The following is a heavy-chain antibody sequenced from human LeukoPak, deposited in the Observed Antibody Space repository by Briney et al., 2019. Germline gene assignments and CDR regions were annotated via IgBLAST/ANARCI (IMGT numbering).Heavy chain of an antibody. V-gene: IGHV1-2*02. J-gene: IGHJ4*02. D-gene: IGHD3-16*02. CDR3: ARVRAPSFTQEGFDY. CDR1: GYTFIDYY. Sequence: ASVKVSCKASGYTFIDYYLHWVRQAPGQGPEWMGWINPNSGTTDYAQIFQGRVTMTRDTSISIAYMELSSLRSDDTAVYHCARVRAPSFTQEGFDYWGQGTLVTVSS. CDR2: INPNSGTT.